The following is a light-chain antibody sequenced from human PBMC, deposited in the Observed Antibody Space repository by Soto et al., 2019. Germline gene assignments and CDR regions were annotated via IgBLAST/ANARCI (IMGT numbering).Light chain of an antibody. CDR2: DVS. Sequence: QSVLTQPRSVSGSPGQSVTISCTGTSSDVGGYHYVSWYQQYPGKAPKLMIYDVSERPSGVSDRFSGSKSGNTASLTISGLQAEDEADYYCCSYAGNYSVVFGGGTKLTVL. CDR3: CSYAGNYSVV. V-gene: IGLV2-11*01. J-gene: IGLJ2*01. CDR1: SSDVGGYHY.